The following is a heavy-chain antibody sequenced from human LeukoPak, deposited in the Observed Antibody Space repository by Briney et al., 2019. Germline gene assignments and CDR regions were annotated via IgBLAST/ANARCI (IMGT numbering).Heavy chain of an antibody. V-gene: IGHV3-21*04. Sequence: GGSLRLSCAASGFTFSSYSMNWVRQAPGKGLEWVSSISSSSSYIYYADSVKGRFTISRDNAKNSLYLQLNSLRAGDTALYYCARERRDFGDPLDYWGQGTLVTVSS. CDR1: GFTFSSYS. CDR2: ISSSSSYI. J-gene: IGHJ4*02. D-gene: IGHD4-17*01. CDR3: ARERRDFGDPLDY.